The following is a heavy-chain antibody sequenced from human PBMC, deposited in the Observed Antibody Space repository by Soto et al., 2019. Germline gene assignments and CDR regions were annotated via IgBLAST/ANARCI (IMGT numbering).Heavy chain of an antibody. V-gene: IGHV3-48*01. D-gene: IGHD3-10*01. CDR2: ISSSSTTI. J-gene: IGHJ4*02. Sequence: EVQLVESGGGLVQPGGSLRLSCAASGFTFSSYSMNWVRQAPGKGLEWVSYISSSSTTIYYAGSVKGRFTISRDNAKNSLYLQMNSLRAEDTAVYYCARDPLWFGELLLDYWGQGNLVTVSS. CDR1: GFTFSSYS. CDR3: ARDPLWFGELLLDY.